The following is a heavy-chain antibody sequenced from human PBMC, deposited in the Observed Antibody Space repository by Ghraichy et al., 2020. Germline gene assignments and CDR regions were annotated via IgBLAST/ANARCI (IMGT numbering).Heavy chain of an antibody. CDR1: GGSVSSGSYY. J-gene: IGHJ6*02. CDR3: ARDQGYYDILTGYYYYGMDV. Sequence: SETLSLTCTVSGGSVSSGSYYWSWIRQPPGKGLEWIGYIYYSGSTNYNPSLKSRVTISVDTSKNQFSLKLSSVTAADTAVYYCARDQGYYDILTGYYYYGMDVWGQGTTVTVSS. CDR2: IYYSGST. V-gene: IGHV4-61*01. D-gene: IGHD3-9*01.